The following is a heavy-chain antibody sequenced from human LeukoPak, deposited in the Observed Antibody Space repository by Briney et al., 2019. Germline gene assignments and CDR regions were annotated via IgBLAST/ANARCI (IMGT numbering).Heavy chain of an antibody. Sequence: PSETLSLTCTVSGGSFSSGGYYWSWIRQPPGKGLEWIGEINHSGSTNYNPSLKSRVTISVDTSKNQFSLKLSSVTAADTAVYYCARFGAPSGPDDAFDIWGQGTMVTVSS. J-gene: IGHJ3*02. V-gene: IGHV4-34*01. CDR1: GGSFSSGGYY. CDR2: INHSGST. D-gene: IGHD1-26*01. CDR3: ARFGAPSGPDDAFDI.